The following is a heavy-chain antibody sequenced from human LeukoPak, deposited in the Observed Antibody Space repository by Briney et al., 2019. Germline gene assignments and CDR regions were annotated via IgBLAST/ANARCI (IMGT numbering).Heavy chain of an antibody. D-gene: IGHD2-15*01. J-gene: IGHJ4*02. Sequence: PSETLSLTCTVSSGSISTSNYYWGWVRQPPGTAPEWIGNIFYSGSTYYSPSLKSRVTISLDPSKNRFSLKLTSVTAADTAIYYCARVVASTSIDSWGQGTLVTVSS. CDR3: ARVVASTSIDS. CDR1: SGSISTSNYY. CDR2: IFYSGST. V-gene: IGHV4-39*07.